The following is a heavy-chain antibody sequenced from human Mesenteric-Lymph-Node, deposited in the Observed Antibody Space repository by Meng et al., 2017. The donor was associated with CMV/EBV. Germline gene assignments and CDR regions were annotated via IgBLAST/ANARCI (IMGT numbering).Heavy chain of an antibody. CDR2: ISWNSGSI. CDR3: AKDNGGASDAFHI. D-gene: IGHD3-10*01. V-gene: IGHV3-9*01. J-gene: IGHJ3*02. CDR1: GFIFDDYA. Sequence: SLKISCAASGFIFDDYAMHWVRQPPGKGLEWVAGISWNSGSIAYADSVKGRFTISRDNAKNFLFLQMDSLRAEDTAFYFCAKDNGGASDAFHIWGLGTKVTVSS.